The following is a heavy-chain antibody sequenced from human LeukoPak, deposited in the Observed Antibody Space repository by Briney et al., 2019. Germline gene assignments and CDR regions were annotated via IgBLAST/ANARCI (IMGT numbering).Heavy chain of an antibody. CDR1: GFTFSSYW. CDR3: AREGGHYDILTGGDY. D-gene: IGHD3-9*01. CDR2: IKQDGSEK. J-gene: IGHJ4*02. V-gene: IGHV3-7*01. Sequence: PGGSLRLSCAASGFTFSSYWMSWVRQAPGKGLEWVANIKQDGSEKYYVDSVKGRFTLSRDNAKNSLYLQMNSLRAEDTAVYYCAREGGHYDILTGGDYWGQGTLVTVSS.